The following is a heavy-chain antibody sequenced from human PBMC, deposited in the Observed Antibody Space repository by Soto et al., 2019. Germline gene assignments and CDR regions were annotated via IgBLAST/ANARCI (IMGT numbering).Heavy chain of an antibody. Sequence: QVPLVESGGGVVQPGRSLRLSCAASGFTFSSYGMHWVRQAPGKGLEWVTVISNDGTNKYYADSVKGRFTISRDNSKNTLYLQMDSLRAEDTAVYHCAKDRGVVGGLLPTRGIDCWGQGTLVTVSS. CDR2: ISNDGTNK. J-gene: IGHJ4*02. D-gene: IGHD3-10*01. V-gene: IGHV3-30*18. CDR3: AKDRGVVGGLLPTRGIDC. CDR1: GFTFSSYG.